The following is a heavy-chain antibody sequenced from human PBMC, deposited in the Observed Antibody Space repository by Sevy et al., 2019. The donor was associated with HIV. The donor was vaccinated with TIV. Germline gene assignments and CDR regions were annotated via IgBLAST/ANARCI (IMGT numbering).Heavy chain of an antibody. CDR3: VRAIQLAASY. J-gene: IGHJ4*02. CDR1: GFTFDKYW. V-gene: IGHV3-7*01. CDR2: IKHDGSEH. D-gene: IGHD1-1*01. Sequence: GGSLRLSCEASGFTFDKYWMSWVRQAPGKGLEWIGNIKHDGSEHFYVDSVKGRFTISRDNAKNSVFLQMTSLRAEDTAVYYCVRAIQLAASYWGQGMLVTVSS.